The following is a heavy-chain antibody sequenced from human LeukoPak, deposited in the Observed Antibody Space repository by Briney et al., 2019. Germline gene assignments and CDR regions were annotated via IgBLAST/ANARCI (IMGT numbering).Heavy chain of an antibody. Sequence: GASVKVSCKASGNTFTGYYIHWVRQAPGQGLEWMGWINPNSGDTHYAQKFQGRVTMTRDTSITTAYMDLNSLISDDTAVYYCARVQYQLLFEGNWFDPWGQGTLVTVSS. D-gene: IGHD2-2*01. CDR3: ARVQYQLLFEGNWFDP. J-gene: IGHJ5*02. CDR1: GNTFTGYY. CDR2: INPNSGDT. V-gene: IGHV1-2*02.